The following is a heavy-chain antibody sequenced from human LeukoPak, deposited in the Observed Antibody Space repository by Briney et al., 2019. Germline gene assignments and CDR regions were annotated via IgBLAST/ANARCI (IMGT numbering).Heavy chain of an antibody. Sequence: GESLKISCKASGYSFASYWIGWVRQMSGKGLEWMAIIHPNDASTIYSPSFQGQVTISADKSINTAYLQWSTLKASDTAIYYCARHNNWGFDYWDRGTLRTVSS. J-gene: IGHJ4*02. D-gene: IGHD7-27*01. CDR3: ARHNNWGFDY. CDR1: GYSFASYW. CDR2: IHPNDAST. V-gene: IGHV5-51*01.